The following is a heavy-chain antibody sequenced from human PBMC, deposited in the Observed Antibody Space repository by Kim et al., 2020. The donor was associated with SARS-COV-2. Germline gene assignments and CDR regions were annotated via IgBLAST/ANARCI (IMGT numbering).Heavy chain of an antibody. Sequence: SETLSLTCTVSGGSISSYYWSWIRQPPGKGLEWIGYIYYSGSTNYNPSLRSRVTISVDTSKNQFSLKLSSVTAADTAVYYCAREGRGYSGYEVWGQGTTVTVSS. J-gene: IGHJ6*02. D-gene: IGHD5-12*01. CDR2: IYYSGST. CDR3: AREGRGYSGYEV. CDR1: GGSISSYY. V-gene: IGHV4-59*01.